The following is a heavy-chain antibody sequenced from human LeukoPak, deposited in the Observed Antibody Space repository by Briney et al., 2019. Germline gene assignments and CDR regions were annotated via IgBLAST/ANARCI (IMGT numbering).Heavy chain of an antibody. CDR1: GFTFDDYT. Sequence: GGSLRLSCAASGFTFDDYTMHWVRQAPGKGLEWVSLISWDGVNTDYADSVRGRFTISRDNSKNTLYLQMNSLRAEDTAVYYCAKDAPSGIAVAGTDYWGQGTLVTVSS. D-gene: IGHD6-19*01. CDR3: AKDAPSGIAVAGTDY. CDR2: ISWDGVNT. V-gene: IGHV3-43*01. J-gene: IGHJ4*02.